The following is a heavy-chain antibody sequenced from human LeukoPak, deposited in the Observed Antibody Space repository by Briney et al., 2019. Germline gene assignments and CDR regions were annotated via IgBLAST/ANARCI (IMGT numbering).Heavy chain of an antibody. Sequence: ASVKVPCKASGDSFTSYGISWVRQAPGNGLEWMGWVNLNSGNTGYAQKFQGRVTITRNTSISTAYMELSSLRSEDTAVYYCARVGYSSGWYSGSDYYYMDVWGKGTTVTVSS. CDR3: ARVGYSSGWYSGSDYYYMDV. V-gene: IGHV1-8*03. D-gene: IGHD6-19*01. CDR1: GDSFTSYG. J-gene: IGHJ6*03. CDR2: VNLNSGNT.